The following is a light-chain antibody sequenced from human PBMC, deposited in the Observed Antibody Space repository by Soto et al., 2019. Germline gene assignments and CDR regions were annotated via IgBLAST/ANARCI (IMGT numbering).Light chain of an antibody. V-gene: IGKV3-11*01. CDR3: QQRDRWQLT. Sequence: ENALTHAPFTLSASARDRATLSYRASQSVDIYLAWYQQKPGQAPRLLIYDASNRATGIPARFGGSGSGTDFSLTISSLEPEDFAVYYCQQRDRWQLTFGEGARLEFK. J-gene: IGKJ5*01. CDR1: QSVDIY. CDR2: DAS.